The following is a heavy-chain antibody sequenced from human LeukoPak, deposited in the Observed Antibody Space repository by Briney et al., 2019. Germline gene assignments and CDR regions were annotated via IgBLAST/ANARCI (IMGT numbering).Heavy chain of an antibody. CDR1: GFTFSSYS. V-gene: IGHV3-15*01. CDR2: IKSKTDGGTT. CDR3: SRPPRGDGAFDI. Sequence: GGSLRLSCAGSGFTFSSYSMNWVRQAPGKGLEWVGRIKSKTDGGTTDYAAPVKGRFTISRDDSKNTLYLQMNSLKTEDTAVYYCSRPPRGDGAFDIWGQGTMVTVSS. J-gene: IGHJ3*02. D-gene: IGHD2-21*01.